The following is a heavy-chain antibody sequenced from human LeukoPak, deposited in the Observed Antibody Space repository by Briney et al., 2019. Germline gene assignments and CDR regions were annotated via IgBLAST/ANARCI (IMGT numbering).Heavy chain of an antibody. Sequence: ASVKVSCEASGGTFSSYAISWVRQAPGQGLEWMGRIIPIFGTANYAQKFQGRVTITTDESTSTAYMELSSLRSEDTAVYYCARDRSHDSSGYWWSYNWVDPWGQGTLVTVSS. CDR3: ARDRSHDSSGYWWSYNWVDP. D-gene: IGHD3-22*01. CDR1: GGTFSSYA. V-gene: IGHV1-69*05. J-gene: IGHJ5*02. CDR2: IIPIFGTA.